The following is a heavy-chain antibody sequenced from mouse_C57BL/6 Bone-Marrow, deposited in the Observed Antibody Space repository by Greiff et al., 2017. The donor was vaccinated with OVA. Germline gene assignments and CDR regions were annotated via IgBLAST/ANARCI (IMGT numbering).Heavy chain of an antibody. V-gene: IGHV5-6*01. CDR2: ISSGGSYT. CDR1: GFTFSSYG. CDR3: ARHRWERGGNYAMDY. D-gene: IGHD4-1*01. J-gene: IGHJ4*01. Sequence: EVKLMESGGDLVKPGGSLKLSCAASGFTFSSYGMSWVRQTPDKRLEWVATISSGGSYTYYPDSVKGRFTISRDNAKNTLYLQMSSLKSEDTAMYYCARHRWERGGNYAMDYWGQGTSVTVSS.